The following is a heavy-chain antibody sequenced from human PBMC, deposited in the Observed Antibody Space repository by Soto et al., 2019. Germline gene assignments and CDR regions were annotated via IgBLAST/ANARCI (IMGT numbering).Heavy chain of an antibody. V-gene: IGHV4-59*08. J-gene: IGHJ4*02. CDR2: IYYSGST. CDR3: ARHSTPHFDY. Sequence: QVQLQESGPGLVKPSETLSLTCTVSGGSISSYYWSWIRQPPGKGLEWIGYIYYSGSTNYNPSLKRRVTISVDTSKNQFSLKLSSVTAADTAVYYCARHSTPHFDYWGQGTLVTVSS. D-gene: IGHD3-3*02. CDR1: GGSISSYY.